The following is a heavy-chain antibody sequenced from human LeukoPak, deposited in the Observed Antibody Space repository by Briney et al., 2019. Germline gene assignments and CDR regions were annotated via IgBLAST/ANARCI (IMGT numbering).Heavy chain of an antibody. CDR3: AXDLLIAAAGNWFDP. CDR2: IYYSGST. J-gene: IGHJ5*02. Sequence: SETLSLTCTVSGGSISSYYWSWIRQPPGKGLEWIGYIYYSGSTNYNPSLKSRVTISVDTSKNQFSLKLSSVTAADTAVYYCAXDLLIAAAGNWFDPWGQGTLVTVSS. V-gene: IGHV4-59*01. CDR1: GGSISSYY. D-gene: IGHD6-13*01.